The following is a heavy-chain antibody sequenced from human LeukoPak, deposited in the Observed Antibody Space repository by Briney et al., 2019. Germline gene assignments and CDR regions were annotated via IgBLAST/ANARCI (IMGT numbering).Heavy chain of an antibody. CDR2: IYYSGST. V-gene: IGHV4-39*01. D-gene: IGHD2-2*01. CDR1: GGSMSSSSYY. Sequence: SETLSLTCTVSGGSMSSSSYYWGWIRQPPGKGLEWIGSIYYSGSTYYNPSLKSRVTISVDTSKNQFSLRLSSVTAADTAVYYCARLRLSGYCSGTSCLNYYYYGMDVWGQGTTVTVSS. CDR3: ARLRLSGYCSGTSCLNYYYYGMDV. J-gene: IGHJ6*02.